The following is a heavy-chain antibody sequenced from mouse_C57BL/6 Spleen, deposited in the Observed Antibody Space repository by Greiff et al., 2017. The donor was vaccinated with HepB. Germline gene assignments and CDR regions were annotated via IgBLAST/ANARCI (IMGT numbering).Heavy chain of an antibody. CDR1: GFTFSSYT. D-gene: IGHD2-5*01. V-gene: IGHV5-9*01. CDR3: ARLYSNYGYFDV. CDR2: ISGGGGNT. J-gene: IGHJ1*03. Sequence: EVQLQQSGGGLVKPGGSLKLSCAASGFTFSSYTMSWVRQTPEKRLEWVATISGGGGNTYYPDSVKGRFTISRDNAKNTLYLQMSSLRSEDTALYYCARLYSNYGYFDVWGTGTTVTVSS.